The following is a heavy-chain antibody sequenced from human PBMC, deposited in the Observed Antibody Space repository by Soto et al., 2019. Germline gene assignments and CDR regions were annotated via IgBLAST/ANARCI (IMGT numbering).Heavy chain of an antibody. V-gene: IGHV3-7*05. J-gene: IGHJ4*02. D-gene: IGHD1-1*01. Sequence: PGGSLRLSCVASGFTFNDQWMTWVRQAPGKGLEWVASINHDGTEKYYADSVKGRFTISRDDSLNSLYLQMNTLRPEDTAVYYSAGARVAWNQRELYFDTWGQGTLVTVSS. CDR1: GFTFNDQW. CDR3: AGARVAWNQRELYFDT. CDR2: INHDGTEK.